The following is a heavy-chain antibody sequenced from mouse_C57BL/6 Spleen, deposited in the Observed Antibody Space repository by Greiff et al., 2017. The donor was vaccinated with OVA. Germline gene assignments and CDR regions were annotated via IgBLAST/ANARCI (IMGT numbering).Heavy chain of an antibody. Sequence: EVQLQQSGPGLVKPSQSLSLTCSVTGYSITSGYYWYWIRQFPGNKLEWMGYISYDGSNNYNPSLKNRISITRDTSKNQFFLKLNSVTTEDTATYYCATIQLRAYYYAMDYWGQGTSVTVSS. CDR2: ISYDGSN. CDR1: GYSITSGYY. J-gene: IGHJ4*01. V-gene: IGHV3-6*01. D-gene: IGHD3-2*02. CDR3: ATIQLRAYYYAMDY.